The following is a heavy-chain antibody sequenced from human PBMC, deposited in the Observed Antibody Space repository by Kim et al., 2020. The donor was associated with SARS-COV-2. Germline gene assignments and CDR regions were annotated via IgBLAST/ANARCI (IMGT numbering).Heavy chain of an antibody. J-gene: IGHJ4*02. CDR3: ARSPRDYGDYVTFNH. D-gene: IGHD4-17*01. Sequence: PSLKGRVTISVDTSKNQLSLKLNSVTAADTAVYYCARSPRDYGDYVTFNHWGRGSLVTVSS. V-gene: IGHV4-39*01.